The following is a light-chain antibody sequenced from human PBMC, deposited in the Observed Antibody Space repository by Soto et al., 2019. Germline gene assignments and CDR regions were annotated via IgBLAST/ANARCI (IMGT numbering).Light chain of an antibody. CDR3: SSYTSSSTYV. J-gene: IGLJ1*01. Sequence: QSSLTQPPSVSGSPGQSVAISCTGTSSDVGSSNGVSWYQQPPGTAPKLMIYDVSNRPSGVPDRFSGSKSGNTASLTISGLQAEDEADYYCSSYTSSSTYVFGSGTKLTVL. V-gene: IGLV2-18*02. CDR2: DVS. CDR1: SSDVGSSNG.